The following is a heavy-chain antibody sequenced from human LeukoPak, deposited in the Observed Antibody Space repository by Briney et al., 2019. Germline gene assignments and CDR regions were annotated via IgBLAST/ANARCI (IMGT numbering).Heavy chain of an antibody. CDR2: IYHSGST. J-gene: IGHJ5*02. CDR1: GGSISSTGYY. Sequence: SETLSLTCTVSGGSISSTGYYWGWIRQSPGKELEWIGSIYHSGSTYYNPSLKSRVTISIDTSKNQFSLKLSSVTAADTAVYYCASVVPAERGGWFDPWGQGTLVTVSS. V-gene: IGHV4-39*07. CDR3: ASVVPAERGGWFDP. D-gene: IGHD2-2*01.